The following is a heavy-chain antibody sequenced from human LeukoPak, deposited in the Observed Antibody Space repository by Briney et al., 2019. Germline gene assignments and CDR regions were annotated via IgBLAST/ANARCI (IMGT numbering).Heavy chain of an antibody. J-gene: IGHJ4*02. D-gene: IGHD1-26*01. CDR1: GGTFSSYA. CDR3: AKDRGFSVGATHVDY. Sequence: GASVKVSCKASGGTFSSYAISWVRQAPGQGLEWMGGIIPIFGTANYAQKFQGRVTNTTDESTSTAYMELSSLRSEDTAVYYCAKDRGFSVGATHVDYWGQGTLVTVSS. V-gene: IGHV1-69*05. CDR2: IIPIFGTA.